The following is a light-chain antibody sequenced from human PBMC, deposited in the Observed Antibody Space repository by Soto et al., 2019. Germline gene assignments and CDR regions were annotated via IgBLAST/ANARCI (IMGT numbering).Light chain of an antibody. CDR1: QSVSSSY. V-gene: IGKV3-20*01. J-gene: IGKJ3*01. CDR2: GAS. Sequence: EIVLTQSPGTLSLSPGERATLSCRASQSVSSSYLAWYQQKPGQAPRVLIYGASTRATGIPDRFSGSGSGTDFTLTISRLEPEDFAVYYCQQYGSSPLTFGPGTKVDF. CDR3: QQYGSSPLT.